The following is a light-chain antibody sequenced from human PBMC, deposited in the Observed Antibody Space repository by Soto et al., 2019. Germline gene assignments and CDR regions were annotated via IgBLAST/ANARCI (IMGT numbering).Light chain of an antibody. CDR3: QQHDNLRT. CDR2: WAS. CDR1: QSVLYSSNNKNY. V-gene: IGKV4-1*01. Sequence: DIVMTQSPASLAVSLGARATINCKSSQSVLYSSNNKNYLPWYQQKPGQPPKLLIYWASTRQSGVPDRFRGSGAGKDFTLAIGSVQAEDVAIYFCQQHDNLRTFGQGTKVEIK. J-gene: IGKJ1*01.